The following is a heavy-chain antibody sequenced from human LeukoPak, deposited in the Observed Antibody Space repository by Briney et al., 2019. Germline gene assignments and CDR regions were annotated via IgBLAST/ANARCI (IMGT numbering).Heavy chain of an antibody. D-gene: IGHD1-7*01. CDR2: ISGSGGST. J-gene: IGHJ4*02. Sequence: PGGSLRLSCAASGFTFSNVWMNWVRQAPGKGLEWVSAISGSGGSTYYADSVKGRFTISRDNSKNTLYLQMNSLRAEDTAVYYCWNYYPRGPPHRFDYWGQGTLVTVSS. CDR1: GFTFSNVW. V-gene: IGHV3-23*01. CDR3: WNYYPRGPPHRFDY.